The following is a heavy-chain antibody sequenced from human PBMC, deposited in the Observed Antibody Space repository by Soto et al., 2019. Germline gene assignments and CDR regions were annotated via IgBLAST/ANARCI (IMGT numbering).Heavy chain of an antibody. J-gene: IGHJ4*02. CDR2: IYHSGST. CDR3: ARVWYYDSSFFDY. V-gene: IGHV4-38-2*01. CDR1: GYSISSGYY. D-gene: IGHD3-22*01. Sequence: PSETLSLTCAVSGYSISSGYYCGWIRQPPGKGLEWIGSIYHSGSTYYNPSLKSRVTISVDTSRNQFSLKLSSVTAADTAVYYCARVWYYDSSFFDYWGQGTLVTVSS.